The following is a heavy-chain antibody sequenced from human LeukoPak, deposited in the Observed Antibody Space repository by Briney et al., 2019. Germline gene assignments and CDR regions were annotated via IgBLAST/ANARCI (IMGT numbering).Heavy chain of an antibody. Sequence: SETLSLTCTVSGGSISNYYWSWIRQPAGKGLEWIGRIYSSGTTNKNPSLKSRVSISVDTSKNQFSLNLCSVTAADTAVFYCAREAFWGGYTSYYYYYMDVWGKGTTVTVSS. V-gene: IGHV4-4*07. CDR2: IYSSGTT. D-gene: IGHD3-3*01. J-gene: IGHJ6*03. CDR1: GGSISNYY. CDR3: AREAFWGGYTSYYYYYMDV.